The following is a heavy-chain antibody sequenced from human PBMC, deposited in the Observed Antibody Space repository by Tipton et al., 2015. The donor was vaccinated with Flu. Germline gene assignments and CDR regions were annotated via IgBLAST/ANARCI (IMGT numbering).Heavy chain of an antibody. CDR1: GGSVSSSSFL. Sequence: TLSLTCTVSGGSVSSSSFLWDWIRQPPGKALEWIGNVYYSGTTYSGSTYYNPSLKHRVSISVDTSNNQFSQRLSSVTAADTAVYYCARSTYYYGSGSSDYWGQGTLVTVSS. CDR3: ARSTYYYGSGSSDY. CDR2: VYYSGTTYSGST. D-gene: IGHD3-10*01. J-gene: IGHJ4*02. V-gene: IGHV4-39*01.